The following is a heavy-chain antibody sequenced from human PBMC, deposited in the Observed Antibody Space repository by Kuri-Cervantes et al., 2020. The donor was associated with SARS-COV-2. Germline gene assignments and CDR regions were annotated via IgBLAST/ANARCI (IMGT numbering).Heavy chain of an antibody. Sequence: GESLKISCAASGFTFSSYSMNWVRQAPGKGLEWVSSISSSSSYIYYADSVKGRFTISRDNAKNSLYLQMNSLRAEDTAVYYCARERVPTIFGVIIVRYGMDVWGQGTTVTVSS. J-gene: IGHJ6*02. CDR3: ARERVPTIFGVIIVRYGMDV. V-gene: IGHV3-21*04. D-gene: IGHD3-3*01. CDR2: ISSSSSYI. CDR1: GFTFSSYS.